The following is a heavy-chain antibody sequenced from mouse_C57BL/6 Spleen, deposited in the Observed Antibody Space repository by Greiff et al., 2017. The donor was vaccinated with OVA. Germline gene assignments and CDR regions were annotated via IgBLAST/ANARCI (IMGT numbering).Heavy chain of an antibody. CDR2: IDPETGGT. Sequence: QVQLKQSGAELVRPGASVTLSCKASGYTFTDYEMHWVKQTPVHGLEWIGAIDPETGGTAYNQKFKGKAILTAAKSSSTAYMELRSLTSEDSAVYYCTRDEWLRRGFDYWGQGTTLTVSS. J-gene: IGHJ2*01. CDR3: TRDEWLRRGFDY. D-gene: IGHD2-2*01. V-gene: IGHV1-15*01. CDR1: GYTFTDYE.